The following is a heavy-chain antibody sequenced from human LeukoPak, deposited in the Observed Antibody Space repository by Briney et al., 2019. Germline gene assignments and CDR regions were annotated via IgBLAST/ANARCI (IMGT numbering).Heavy chain of an antibody. V-gene: IGHV3-7*03. CDR2: INQDGTEK. J-gene: IGHJ4*02. CDR3: AIHRAVVVIAATPFDY. Sequence: PGGSLRLSCAASGFTFTTYWMSWVRQLPGKGLEWVANINQDGTEKYYVDSVKGRFTISRDNAKNSLDLQMNSLRGEDTAVYFCAIHRAVVVIAATPFDYWGQGTLVTVS. CDR1: GFTFTTYW. D-gene: IGHD2-15*01.